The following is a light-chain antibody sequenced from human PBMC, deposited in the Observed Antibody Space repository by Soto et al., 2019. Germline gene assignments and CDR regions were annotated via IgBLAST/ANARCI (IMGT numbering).Light chain of an antibody. CDR2: DVT. CDR1: SSDIGTYDY. V-gene: IGLV2-14*03. J-gene: IGLJ3*02. CDR3: TSYTTSSTVL. Sequence: QSALTQPASVSGSPGQSITISCTGTSSDIGTYDYVSWYQLHPGKAPKVIIYDVTNRPSGVSTRFSGSKSGDMASLTISGLQAEDEADYYCTSYTTSSTVLFGGGTKVTVL.